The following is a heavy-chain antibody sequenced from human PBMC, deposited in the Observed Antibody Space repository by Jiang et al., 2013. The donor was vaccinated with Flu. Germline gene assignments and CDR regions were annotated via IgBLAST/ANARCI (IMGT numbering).Heavy chain of an antibody. CDR3: ARGYSSGWYNFDY. CDR2: MNPNSGNT. CDR1: GYTFSNYD. D-gene: IGHD6-19*01. J-gene: IGHJ4*02. V-gene: IGHV1-8*01. Sequence: GAEVKKPGASVKVSCKASGYTFSNYDINWVRQATGQGLEWMGWMNPNSGNTDYAQKFQGRVTMTRNTSISTGYMELSSLRSEDTAVYYCARGYSSGWYNFDYWGQGTLVTVSS.